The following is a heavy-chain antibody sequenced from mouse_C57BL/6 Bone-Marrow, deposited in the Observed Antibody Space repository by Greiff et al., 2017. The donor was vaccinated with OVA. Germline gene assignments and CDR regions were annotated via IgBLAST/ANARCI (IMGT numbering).Heavy chain of an antibody. CDR3: ARSPTGTSAY. CDR2: IDPSDSYT. J-gene: IGHJ3*01. V-gene: IGHV1-69*01. Sequence: QVQLQQPGAELVMPGASVKLSCKASGYTFTSYWMHWVKQRPGQGLEWIGEIDPSDSYTNYNQKFKGKSTLTVDKSSSTAYMQLSSLTSEDSAVYYGARSPTGTSAYWGQGTLVTVSA. CDR1: GYTFTSYW. D-gene: IGHD4-1*02.